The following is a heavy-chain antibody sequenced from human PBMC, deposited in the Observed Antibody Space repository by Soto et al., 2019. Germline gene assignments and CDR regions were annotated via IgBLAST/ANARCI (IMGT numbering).Heavy chain of an antibody. V-gene: IGHV3-23*01. Sequence: GGSLRLSCAASGFTFSSYAMSWVRQAPGKGLEWVSAISGSGGSTYYADSVKGRFTISRDNSKNTLYLQMNSLRAEDTAVYYCARDLGSPTVQAAANQPIDYWGQGTLVTVSS. CDR3: ARDLGSPTVQAAANQPIDY. J-gene: IGHJ4*02. D-gene: IGHD6-13*01. CDR2: ISGSGGST. CDR1: GFTFSSYA.